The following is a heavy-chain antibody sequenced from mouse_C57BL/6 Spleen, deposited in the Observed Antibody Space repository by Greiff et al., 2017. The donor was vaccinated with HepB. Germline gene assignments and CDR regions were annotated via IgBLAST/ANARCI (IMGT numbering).Heavy chain of an antibody. V-gene: IGHV1-69*01. CDR3: ARRNNWDVDY. CDR2: IDPSDSYT. J-gene: IGHJ2*01. CDR1: GYTFTSYW. Sequence: VQLQQSGAELVMPGASVKLSCKASGYTFTSYWMHWVKQRPGQGLEWIGEIDPSDSYTNYNQKFKGKSTLTVDISSSTAYMQLSSLTSEDSAVYYCARRNNWDVDYWGQGTTLTVSS. D-gene: IGHD4-1*01.